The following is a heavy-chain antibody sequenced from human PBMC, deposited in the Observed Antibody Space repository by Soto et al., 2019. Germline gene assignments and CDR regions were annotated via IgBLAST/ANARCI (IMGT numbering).Heavy chain of an antibody. CDR1: GGSISSSSYY. CDR3: AGYCSGGSCFNWFDP. D-gene: IGHD2-15*01. Sequence: QLQLQESGPGLVKPSETLSLTCTVSGGSISSSSYYWGWIRQPPGKGLEWIGSIYYSGSTYYNPSLKIRVTISVDTSKNQFSLKLSSVTAADTAVYYCAGYCSGGSCFNWFDPWGQGTLVTVSS. J-gene: IGHJ5*02. V-gene: IGHV4-39*01. CDR2: IYYSGST.